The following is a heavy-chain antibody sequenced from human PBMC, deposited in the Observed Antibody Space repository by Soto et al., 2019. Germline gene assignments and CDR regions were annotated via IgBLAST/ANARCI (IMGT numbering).Heavy chain of an antibody. CDR2: IYPEDSET. D-gene: IGHD6-19*01. V-gene: IGHV5-51*01. Sequence: GESLKISCKGSGYSFTNYWIGWVRQMPGKDLEWIGIIYPEDSETRYSPSFQGQVTISADKSISTAYLQWSSLKASDTAMYYCARVSGVGGPGAFDIWGQGTMVTVSS. CDR1: GYSFTNYW. CDR3: ARVSGVGGPGAFDI. J-gene: IGHJ3*02.